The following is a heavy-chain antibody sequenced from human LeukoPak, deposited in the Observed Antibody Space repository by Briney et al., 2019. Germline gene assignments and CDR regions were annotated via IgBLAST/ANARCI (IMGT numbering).Heavy chain of an antibody. CDR2: ISTSGST. CDR3: IVVVVAATRINDY. J-gene: IGHJ4*02. V-gene: IGHV4-4*07. CDR1: GGSISSYY. Sequence: PSETLSLTCTVSGGSISSYYWSWIRQPAGKGLESIGHISTSGSTNYNPSLKSRVTMSVDTSKNQFSLRLNSVTAADTAVYYCIVVVVAATRINDYWGQGTLVTVSS. D-gene: IGHD2-15*01.